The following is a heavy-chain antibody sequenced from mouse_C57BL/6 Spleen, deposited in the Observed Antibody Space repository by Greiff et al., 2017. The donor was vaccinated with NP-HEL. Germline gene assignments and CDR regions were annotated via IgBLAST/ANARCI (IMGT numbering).Heavy chain of an antibody. V-gene: IGHV1-22*01. CDR1: GYTFTDYN. D-gene: IGHD4-1*02. J-gene: IGHJ3*01. CDR2: INPNNGGT. CDR3: ARSPNWEGWFAY. Sequence: VQLQQSGPELVKPGASVKMSCKASGYTFTDYNMHWVKQSHGKSLEWIGYINPNNGGTSYNQKFKGKATLAVNKSSSTAYMELRSLTSEDSAVYYCARSPNWEGWFAYWGQGTLVTVSA.